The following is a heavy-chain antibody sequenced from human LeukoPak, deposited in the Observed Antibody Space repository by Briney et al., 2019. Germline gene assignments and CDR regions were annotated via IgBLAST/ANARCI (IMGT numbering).Heavy chain of an antibody. CDR2: INPNSGGT. J-gene: IGHJ4*02. D-gene: IGHD2-15*01. CDR1: GYTFTGYY. V-gene: IGHV1-2*02. Sequence: ASVKVSCKASGYTFTGYYTHWVRQAPGQGLEWMGWINPNSGGTNYAQKFQGRVTMTRDTSISTAYMELSRLRSDDTAVYYCARYRLYCSGGSCYSPFDYWGQGTLVTVSS. CDR3: ARYRLYCSGGSCYSPFDY.